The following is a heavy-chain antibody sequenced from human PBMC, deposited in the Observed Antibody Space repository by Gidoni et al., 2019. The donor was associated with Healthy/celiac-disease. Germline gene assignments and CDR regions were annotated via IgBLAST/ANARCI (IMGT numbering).Heavy chain of an antibody. CDR3: ARVGHTYYYGSSGSGAFDI. J-gene: IGHJ3*02. CDR2: INHSGST. V-gene: IGHV4-34*01. D-gene: IGHD3-22*01. CDR1: GGSFSGYY. Sequence: QVQLQQWGAGLLKPSEPLSLTCAVYGGSFSGYYWSWIRQPPGKGLEWIGEINHSGSTNYNPSLKSRVTISVDTSKNQFSLKLSSVTAADTAVYYCARVGHTYYYGSSGSGAFDIWGQGTMVTVSS.